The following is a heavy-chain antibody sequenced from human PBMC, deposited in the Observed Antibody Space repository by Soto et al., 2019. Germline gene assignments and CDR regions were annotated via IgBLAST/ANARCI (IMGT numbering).Heavy chain of an antibody. CDR3: AKYLSWYDYYYYGMDV. D-gene: IGHD6-13*01. CDR2: IIPIFGTA. Sequence: ASVKVSCKASGGTFSSYAISWVRQAPGQGLEWMGGIIPIFGTANYAQKFQGRVTITADESTSTAYMELNSLRAEDTAVYYCAKYLSWYDYYYYGMDVWGQGTTVTVSS. CDR1: GGTFSSYA. J-gene: IGHJ6*02. V-gene: IGHV1-69*13.